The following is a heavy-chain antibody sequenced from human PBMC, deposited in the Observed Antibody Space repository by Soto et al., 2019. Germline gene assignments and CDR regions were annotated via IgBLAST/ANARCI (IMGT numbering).Heavy chain of an antibody. CDR3: ATDVEKQQLHYHIDY. D-gene: IGHD6-13*01. CDR2: IIPIFATA. CDR1: GGTFSSYA. Sequence: SVKVSCNASGGTFSSYANSCVRQAPGQGLAWMGGIIPIFATANYAQKFTGRVTITADESTSTAYMELSSLRPDDTAIYYRATDVEKQQLHYHIDYWGQGSLVTVSS. V-gene: IGHV1-69*13. J-gene: IGHJ4*02.